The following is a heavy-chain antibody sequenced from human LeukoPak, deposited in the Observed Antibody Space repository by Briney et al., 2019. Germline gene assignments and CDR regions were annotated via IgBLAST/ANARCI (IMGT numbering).Heavy chain of an antibody. D-gene: IGHD4-11*01. V-gene: IGHV4-59*08. CDR3: ARLLHDWFDS. CDR1: GDSINSYY. J-gene: IGHJ5*01. CDR2: IHYRGSA. Sequence: PSETLSLTCTVSGDSINSYYWSWIRQPPGKGLEWLGYIHYRGSANYNPSLKSRVTISIDTSKNQFSLKLTSVTAADTAVYYCARLLHDWFDSWGQGTLVTVSS.